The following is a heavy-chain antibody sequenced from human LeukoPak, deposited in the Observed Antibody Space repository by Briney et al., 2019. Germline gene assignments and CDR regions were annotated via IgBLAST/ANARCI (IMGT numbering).Heavy chain of an antibody. CDR3: ARHGYCSGGSCTREVWFDP. CDR2: IYYSGST. D-gene: IGHD2-15*01. J-gene: IGHJ5*02. Sequence: PSETLSLTCTVSGGSISSSSYYWGWIRQPPGKGLEWIGSIYYSGSTYYNPSLKSRVTISVDTSKNQFTLKLCSVIASDTAVYYCARHGYCSGGSCTREVWFDPWGQGTLVTVAP. CDR1: GGSISSSSYY. V-gene: IGHV4-39*01.